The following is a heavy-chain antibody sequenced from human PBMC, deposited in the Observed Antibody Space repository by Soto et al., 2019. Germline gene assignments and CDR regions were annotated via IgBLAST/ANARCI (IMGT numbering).Heavy chain of an antibody. V-gene: IGHV1-18*01. CDR3: ASALGIGDY. CDR1: GYTFTSYD. Sequence: QVQLVQSGPEVKKPGASVKVSCKASGYTFTSYDINWVRQAPGQGLEWMGWISVYDGNTNYAQKLQDRVTMTTDTSTSTAYMELRSLRSDDTAVYHCASALGIGDYWGQGTQVTVSS. D-gene: IGHD7-27*01. CDR2: ISVYDGNT. J-gene: IGHJ4*02.